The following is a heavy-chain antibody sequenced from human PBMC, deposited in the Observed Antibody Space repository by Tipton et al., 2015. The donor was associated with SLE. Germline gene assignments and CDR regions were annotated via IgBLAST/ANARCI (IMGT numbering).Heavy chain of an antibody. CDR3: ARGESGGDRWYFDL. Sequence: TLSLTCAVYGWSFSGYYWSWIRQPPGKGLEWIGEINHSGSTNYNPSLKSRVTISVDTSKNQFSLKLSSVTAADTAVYYCARGESGGDRWYFDLWGRGTLVTVSS. D-gene: IGHD2-21*01. V-gene: IGHV4-34*01. CDR2: INHSGST. CDR1: GWSFSGYY. J-gene: IGHJ2*01.